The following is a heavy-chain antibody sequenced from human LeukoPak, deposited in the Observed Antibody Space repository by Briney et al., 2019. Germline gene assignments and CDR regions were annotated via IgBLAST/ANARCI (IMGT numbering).Heavy chain of an antibody. Sequence: PSETLSLTCTVSGGSMSSYYWSWIRQPPGKGLEWIGYIYYSGSTNYNPSLKSRVTISVDTSKNQFSLKLSSVTAADTAVYYCARSEWLLWGHGAFDMWGQGTTVTVSS. CDR3: ARSEWLLWGHGAFDM. D-gene: IGHD3-3*01. CDR1: GGSMSSYY. CDR2: IYYSGST. V-gene: IGHV4-59*08. J-gene: IGHJ3*02.